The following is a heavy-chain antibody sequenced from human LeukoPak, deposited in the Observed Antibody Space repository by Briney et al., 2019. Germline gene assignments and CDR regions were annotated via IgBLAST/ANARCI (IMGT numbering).Heavy chain of an antibody. Sequence: QPGGSLRLSCAASGFTFSSYEMNWVRQAPGKGLEWVSYISDSGSTIYYADSVKGRFTISRDNAKNSLNLQMNSLRAEDTAVYYCARGDAGYYYGMDVWGQGTTVTVSS. CDR2: ISDSGSTI. CDR3: ARGDAGYYYGMDV. D-gene: IGHD3-16*01. J-gene: IGHJ6*02. CDR1: GFTFSSYE. V-gene: IGHV3-48*03.